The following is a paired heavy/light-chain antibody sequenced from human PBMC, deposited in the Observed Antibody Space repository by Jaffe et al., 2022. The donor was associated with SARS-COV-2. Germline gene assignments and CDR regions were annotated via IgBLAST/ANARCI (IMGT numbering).Heavy chain of an antibody. V-gene: IGHV3-23*01. CDR2: LSDSGGST. D-gene: IGHD6-13*01. CDR1: GFTFSSYA. J-gene: IGHJ4*02. CDR3: AKGQSQSSSWSPFDY. Sequence: EVQLLESGGGLVQPGGSLRLSCAASGFTFSSYAMSWVRQAPGKGLEYVSTLSDSGGSTYYADSVKGRFTTSRDNSKNTLYLQMNSLRAEDTAVYYCAKGQSQSSSWSPFDYWGQGTLVTVSS.
Light chain of an antibody. CDR3: QQYYGTPYT. CDR2: WAS. Sequence: DIVMTQSPDSLAVSLGERATINCKSSQSVLYSSNNRNYFAWYQQKPGQPPKLLFYWASTRESGVPDRFSGSGSGTDFTLTISSLQAEDVAVYYCQQYYGTPYTFGQGTKLEIK. CDR1: QSVLYSSNNRNY. V-gene: IGKV4-1*01. J-gene: IGKJ2*01.